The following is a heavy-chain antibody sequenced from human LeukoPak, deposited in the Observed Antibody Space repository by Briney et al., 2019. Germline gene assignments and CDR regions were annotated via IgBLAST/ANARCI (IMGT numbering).Heavy chain of an antibody. D-gene: IGHD6-13*01. J-gene: IGHJ4*02. CDR1: GGSFSGYY. V-gene: IGHV4-34*01. CDR2: INHSGST. Sequence: PSETLSLTCAVYGGSFSGYYWSWIRQPPGKGLEWIGEINHSGSTNYNPSLKSRVTISVDTSKNQFSLKLSSVTAADTAVYYCAGGSSWSYYFDYWGQGTLVTVSS. CDR3: AGGSSWSYYFDY.